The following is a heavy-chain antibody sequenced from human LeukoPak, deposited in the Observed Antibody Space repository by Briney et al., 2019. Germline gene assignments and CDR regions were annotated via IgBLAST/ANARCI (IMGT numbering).Heavy chain of an antibody. J-gene: IGHJ4*02. CDR2: VKLDGTVA. D-gene: IGHD5-24*01. V-gene: IGHV3-74*01. Sequence: GGSLRLSCAASGIAFSRYWMHWVRHAPGKGLVWISLVKLDGTVATYADSVRGRFTISRDNSKNTLYLQMNSLRAEDTAIYYCAKYRGWLQTDYFDYWGQGTLVTVSS. CDR3: AKYRGWLQTDYFDY. CDR1: GIAFSRYW.